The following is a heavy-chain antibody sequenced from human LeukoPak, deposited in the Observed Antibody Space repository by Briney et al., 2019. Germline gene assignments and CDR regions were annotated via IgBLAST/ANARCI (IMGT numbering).Heavy chain of an antibody. CDR1: GASISSHY. Sequence: SETLSLTCAVSGASISSHYWSWIRQPPGKGLEWIGYTSGSISDNPSLKSRVAVSVDPSRNQVSLSLTSVTAADTAVYYCARVLAIFGLDTTDFYMDVWGKGTPVTVSS. CDR2: TSGSI. D-gene: IGHD3/OR15-3a*01. CDR3: ARVLAIFGLDTTDFYMDV. V-gene: IGHV4-59*11. J-gene: IGHJ6*03.